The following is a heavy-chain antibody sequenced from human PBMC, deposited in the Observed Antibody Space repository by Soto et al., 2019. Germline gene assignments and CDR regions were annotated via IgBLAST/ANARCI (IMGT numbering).Heavy chain of an antibody. CDR2: ISGYNGNT. J-gene: IGHJ3*02. V-gene: IGHV1-18*01. CDR1: GYTFSSYG. CDR3: ARGAATKIVVVMYDAFEI. D-gene: IGHD3-22*01. Sequence: ASVKVSCKASGYTFSSYGISWVRQAPGQGLEWMGWISGYNGNTNFAQNLQGRVTMTTDTPTSTAFMELRSLRSDDTAVYYCARGAATKIVVVMYDAFEIWGQGTMVTVSS.